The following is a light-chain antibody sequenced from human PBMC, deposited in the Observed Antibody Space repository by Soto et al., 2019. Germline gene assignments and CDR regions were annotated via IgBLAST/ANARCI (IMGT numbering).Light chain of an antibody. V-gene: IGKV3-11*01. CDR3: QQRSNWLIT. J-gene: IGKJ5*01. CDR1: QSVRTS. Sequence: EIVLTQSPATLSLSPGERATLSCRASQSVRTSLAGYQQKPGQAPRLLIYDTVNRATGVPARFRGSGSEADFTLTISSLEPEDFAVYYCQQRSNWLITFGQGTRLEIK. CDR2: DTV.